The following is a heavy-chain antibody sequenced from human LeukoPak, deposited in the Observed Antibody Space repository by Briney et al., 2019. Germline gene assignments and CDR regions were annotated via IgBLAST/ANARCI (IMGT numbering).Heavy chain of an antibody. V-gene: IGHV5-51*01. Sequence: GESLKISCMGSGYSFSNYWIGWVRQMPGKGLEWMGIIYPDESNIRYSPSFQGQVTISVDKSISTAYLQWSSLKASDTAIYYCARHEGGGWYIDYWGQGTLVTVSS. D-gene: IGHD6-19*01. CDR1: GYSFSNYW. CDR3: ARHEGGGWYIDY. J-gene: IGHJ4*02. CDR2: IYPDESNI.